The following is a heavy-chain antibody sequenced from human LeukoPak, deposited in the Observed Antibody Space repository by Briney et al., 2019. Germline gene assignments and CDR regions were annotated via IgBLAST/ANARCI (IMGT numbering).Heavy chain of an antibody. Sequence: GASVKVSCKASGYTFTNFDINWVRQATGQGLEWMGWMNPKTGNTGSAQKFQGSVTITGNTSISTVYMELSSLRSEDTAVYYCVRIYYSNAFDIWGQGTMVTVSS. J-gene: IGHJ3*02. V-gene: IGHV1-8*01. D-gene: IGHD4-11*01. CDR2: MNPKTGNT. CDR3: VRIYYSNAFDI. CDR1: GYTFTNFD.